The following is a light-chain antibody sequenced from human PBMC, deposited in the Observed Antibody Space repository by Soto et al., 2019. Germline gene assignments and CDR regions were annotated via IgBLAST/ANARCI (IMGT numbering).Light chain of an antibody. CDR3: ATWDDDLYTPI. CDR1: SSNIESNW. V-gene: IGLV1-47*02. CDR2: NNN. J-gene: IGLJ2*01. Sequence: QTVVTQAPSVSGTPGQRVTISCSGSSSNIESNWVYWYQQLPGTAHKLLIYNNNQRPSGVSDRFSVSKSGTSASLAITGLRSDDEADYYCATWDDDLYTPIIGGGTKLTVL.